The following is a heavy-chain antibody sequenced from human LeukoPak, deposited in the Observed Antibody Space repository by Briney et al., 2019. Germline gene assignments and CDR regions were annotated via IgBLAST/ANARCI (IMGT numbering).Heavy chain of an antibody. CDR1: GYTFTSYG. CDR2: ISAYNGNT. CDR3: ARAPETDYYDSSGYYYGDY. Sequence: EASVKVSCKASGYTFTSYGISWVRQAPGQGVEWMGWISAYNGNTNYAQKLQGRVTMTTDTSTSTAYMELRSLRSDDTAVYYCARAPETDYYDSSGYYYGDYWGQGTLVTVSS. D-gene: IGHD3-22*01. V-gene: IGHV1-18*01. J-gene: IGHJ4*02.